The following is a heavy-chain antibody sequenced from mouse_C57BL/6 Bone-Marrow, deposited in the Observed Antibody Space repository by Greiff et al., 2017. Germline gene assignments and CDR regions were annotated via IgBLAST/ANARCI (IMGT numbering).Heavy chain of an antibody. CDR1: GYAFSSSW. J-gene: IGHJ1*03. CDR3: ARWITTVVATRYFDV. V-gene: IGHV1-82*01. Sequence: VQLQESGPELVKPGASVKISCKASGYAFSSSWMNWVKQRPGKGLEWIGRIYPGDGDTNYNGKFKGKATLTADKSSSTAYMQLSSLTSEDSAVXCCARWITTVVATRYFDVWGTGTTVTVSS. D-gene: IGHD1-1*01. CDR2: IYPGDGDT.